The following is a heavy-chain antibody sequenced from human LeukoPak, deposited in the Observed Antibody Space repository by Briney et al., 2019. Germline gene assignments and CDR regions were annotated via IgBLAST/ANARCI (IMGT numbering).Heavy chain of an antibody. CDR3: ARGSRDNSGYRYYFDY. CDR2: IQQHGSVK. CDR1: GFTFSSYW. V-gene: IGHV3-7*01. J-gene: IGHJ4*02. Sequence: GGSLRLSCAASGFTFSSYWMSWVRQAPGKGLEWVANIQQHGSVKCYVDSAKGRFTISRDNGENSMFLEMNSLRADDTAVYYCARGSRDNSGYRYYFDYWGQGTLVTVSS. D-gene: IGHD3-22*01.